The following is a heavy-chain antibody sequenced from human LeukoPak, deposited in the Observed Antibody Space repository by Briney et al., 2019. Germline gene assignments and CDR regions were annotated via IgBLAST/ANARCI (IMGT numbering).Heavy chain of an antibody. J-gene: IGHJ5*02. CDR3: ARQPPYSSSWYWFDP. CDR2: IYPGDSDT. D-gene: IGHD6-13*01. CDR1: GYSFTSYW. Sequence: GESLKISCKGSGYSFTSYWIGWVRQMPGKGLEWMGIIYPGDSDTRYSPSFQGQVTISADKSISTAYLQWSSLMASDTAMYYCARQPPYSSSWYWFDPWGQGTLVTASS. V-gene: IGHV5-51*01.